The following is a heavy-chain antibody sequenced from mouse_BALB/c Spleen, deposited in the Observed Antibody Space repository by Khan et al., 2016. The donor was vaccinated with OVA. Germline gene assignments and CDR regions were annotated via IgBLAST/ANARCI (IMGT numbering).Heavy chain of an antibody. V-gene: IGHV2-6-7*01. J-gene: IGHJ4*01. CDR1: GFSLTGYG. CDR2: IWGDGRT. CDR3: ARGVYYYGSRTMDY. Sequence: QMQLEESGPGLVAPSQSLSITCTVSGFSLTGYGVNWVRQPPGKGLEWLGMIWGDGRTDYNSALKSRLSISKDNSKSQVFLKMNSLQTDDTARYYCARGVYYYGSRTMDYWGRGTSVTVSS. D-gene: IGHD1-1*01.